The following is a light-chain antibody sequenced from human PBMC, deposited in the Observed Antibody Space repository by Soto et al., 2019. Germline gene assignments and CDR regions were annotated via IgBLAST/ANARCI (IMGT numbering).Light chain of an antibody. CDR3: QQRSNWWT. CDR1: QSVSSY. V-gene: IGKV3-11*01. Sequence: EIVLTQSPAALSLATGERATLSCRARQSVSSYLAWYQKKPGQAPRLLICDASNRATATPARFSGSGSGTVFTLTISSLAPEDFAVYYCQQRSNWWTFGQGTKVDIK. J-gene: IGKJ1*01. CDR2: DAS.